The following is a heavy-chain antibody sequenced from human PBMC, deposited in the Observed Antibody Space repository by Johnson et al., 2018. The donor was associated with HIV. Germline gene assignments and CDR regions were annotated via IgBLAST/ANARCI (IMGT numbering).Heavy chain of an antibody. CDR1: GFTFSSYG. Sequence: VQLVESGGGVVQPGRSLRLSCAASGFTFSSYGMHWVRQAPGKGLEWVSVIYSGDSTYYADSVKGRFIISRDNSKHTLSLQMNSLRADDTAVYYCARSRQVGTPDAFDIWGQGTMVTVSS. J-gene: IGHJ3*02. D-gene: IGHD1-14*01. V-gene: IGHV3-NL1*01. CDR2: IYSGDST. CDR3: ARSRQVGTPDAFDI.